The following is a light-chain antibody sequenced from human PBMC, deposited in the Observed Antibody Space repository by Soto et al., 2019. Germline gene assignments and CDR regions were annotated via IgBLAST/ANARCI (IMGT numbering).Light chain of an antibody. V-gene: IGLV2-14*01. CDR3: SSYTSSSTPGV. CDR2: EVS. J-gene: IGLJ2*01. Sequence: QSALTQPPSVSGSPGQSITISCTGTSSDVGGYNYVSWYQQHPGKAPKLMIYEVSNRPSGVSNRFSGSKSGNTASLTISGLQAEDEADYYCSSYTSSSTPGVFGGGTKLTVL. CDR1: SSDVGGYNY.